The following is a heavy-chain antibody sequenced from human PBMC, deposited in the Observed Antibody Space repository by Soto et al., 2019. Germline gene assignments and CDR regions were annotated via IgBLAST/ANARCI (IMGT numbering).Heavy chain of an antibody. Sequence: KPSETLSLTCAVSGGSISSGGYSWSWIRQPPGKGLEWIGYIYHSGSTYYNPSLKSRVTISVDRSKNQFSLKLSSVTAADTAVYYCARVAIPYDSSGYYFDYWGQGTLVTVSS. CDR2: IYHSGST. D-gene: IGHD3-22*01. CDR1: GGSISSGGYS. V-gene: IGHV4-30-2*01. J-gene: IGHJ4*02. CDR3: ARVAIPYDSSGYYFDY.